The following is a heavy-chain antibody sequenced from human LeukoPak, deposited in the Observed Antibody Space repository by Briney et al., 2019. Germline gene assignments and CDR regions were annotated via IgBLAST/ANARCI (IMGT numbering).Heavy chain of an antibody. V-gene: IGHV1-8*01. J-gene: IGHJ4*02. D-gene: IGHD6-13*01. Sequence: ASVKVSCKASGYTFTSYDINWVRQATGQGLEWMGWMNPNSGNTGYAQKFQGRVTMTRNTSISTAYMELSSLKSEDTAVHYCARGYSSSWHSNVYFDYWGQGTLVTVYS. CDR1: GYTFTSYD. CDR3: ARGYSSSWHSNVYFDY. CDR2: MNPNSGNT.